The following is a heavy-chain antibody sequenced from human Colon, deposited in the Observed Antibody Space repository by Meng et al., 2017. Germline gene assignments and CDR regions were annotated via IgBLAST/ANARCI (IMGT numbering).Heavy chain of an antibody. CDR3: VRPTAYYDGSGYYGIIDH. Sequence: ITCRQSDPTRVKPSQPFELHLHFSGFSLSTGGVGAGWNRQPPGKALDWLAPISWNDDNRYSPSLKSRLTITKTTSKNQVVLIITNMDPVDTATYYCVRPTAYYDGSGYYGIIDHWGQGTLVTVSS. V-gene: IGHV2-5*01. CDR2: ISWNDDN. CDR1: GFSLSTGGVG. D-gene: IGHD3-22*01. J-gene: IGHJ4*02.